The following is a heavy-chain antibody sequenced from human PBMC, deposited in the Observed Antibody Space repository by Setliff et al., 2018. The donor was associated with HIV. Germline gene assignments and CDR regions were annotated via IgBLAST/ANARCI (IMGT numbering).Heavy chain of an antibody. CDR2: ISASNGNT. CDR1: GYIFSTYG. J-gene: IGHJ6*03. D-gene: IGHD4-17*01. V-gene: IGHV1-18*01. Sequence: ASVKVSCKASGYIFSTYGISWVRQAPRQGLEWMGWISASNGNTHYAQKVQGRVTLTTDTSTNTAYMELRSLRSDDAAVYYCAKTTPQPHYYYYVDVWGKGTTVTVSS. CDR3: AKTTPQPHYYYYVDV.